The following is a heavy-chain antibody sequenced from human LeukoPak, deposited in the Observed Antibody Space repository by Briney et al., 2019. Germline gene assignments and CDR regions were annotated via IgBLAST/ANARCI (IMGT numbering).Heavy chain of an antibody. Sequence: ASVKVSCKASGYTFTGYYMHWVRQAHGQGLERMGWINPNSGGTNYAQKFQGRVTMTRDTSIITAYMDLSRLRSDDTAVYYCARDVGSAYYDFWSGYSHFDYWGQGTLVTVSS. CDR1: GYTFTGYY. D-gene: IGHD3-3*01. V-gene: IGHV1-2*02. CDR2: INPNSGGT. CDR3: ARDVGSAYYDFWSGYSHFDY. J-gene: IGHJ4*02.